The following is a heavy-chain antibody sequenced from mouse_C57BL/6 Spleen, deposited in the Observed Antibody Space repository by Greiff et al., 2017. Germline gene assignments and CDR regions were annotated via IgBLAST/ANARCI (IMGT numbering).Heavy chain of an antibody. CDR3: ARMGYYGSRGYFDY. J-gene: IGHJ2*01. CDR1: GFSLSTFGMG. D-gene: IGHD1-1*01. CDR2: IWWDDDK. Sequence: QVTLKESGPGILQPSQTLSLTCSFSGFSLSTFGMGVGWIRQPSGKGLEWLAHIWWDDDKYYNPALKSRLTISKDTSKNQVFLTIANVDTADTATYYCARMGYYGSRGYFDYWGQGTTLTVSS. V-gene: IGHV8-8*01.